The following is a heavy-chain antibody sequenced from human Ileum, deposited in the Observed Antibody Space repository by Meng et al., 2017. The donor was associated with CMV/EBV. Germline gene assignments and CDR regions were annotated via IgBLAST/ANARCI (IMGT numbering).Heavy chain of an antibody. Sequence: QITLKESGPTLVQPPQTLTLTCTFSGFSFSTRGVGVGWIRQPPGKALEWLALIYWDEDKGYSPSLKRRLTITKDTSKNQVVLTMTNVDPVDTATYFCARSLYYSSYYFDYWGQGTLVTVSS. D-gene: IGHD3-16*01. CDR3: ARSLYYSSYYFDY. J-gene: IGHJ4*02. CDR1: GFSFSTRGVG. V-gene: IGHV2-5*02. CDR2: IYWDEDK.